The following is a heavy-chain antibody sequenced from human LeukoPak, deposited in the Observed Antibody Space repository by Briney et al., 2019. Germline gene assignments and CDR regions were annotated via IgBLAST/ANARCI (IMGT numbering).Heavy chain of an antibody. CDR3: TTGYGSGWYMVALDY. CDR1: GFTFSNAW. Sequence: PGGSLRLFCAASGFTFSNAWMSWARQAPGKGLERVGRIESKTDGGTTDYAAPVKGRFTISRDDSKNTLYLQMKSLKTEDTAVYYCTTGYGSGWYMVALDYWGQGTLVTVSS. CDR2: IESKTDGGTT. J-gene: IGHJ4*02. V-gene: IGHV3-15*04. D-gene: IGHD6-19*01.